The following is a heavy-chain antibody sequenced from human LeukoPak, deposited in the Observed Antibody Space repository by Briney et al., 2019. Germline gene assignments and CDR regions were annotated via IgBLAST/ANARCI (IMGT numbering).Heavy chain of an antibody. CDR2: INPDNGNT. J-gene: IGHJ4*02. Sequence: ASVKVSCKASGYTFTSYGISWVRQAPGQRLEWMGCINPDNGNTQYSQEFQGRVTITRDTSANTAYMELSSLRSEDMAVYYCTLYNYWGQGTLVTVSS. D-gene: IGHD2-2*02. CDR1: GYTFTSYG. CDR3: TLYNY. V-gene: IGHV1-3*03.